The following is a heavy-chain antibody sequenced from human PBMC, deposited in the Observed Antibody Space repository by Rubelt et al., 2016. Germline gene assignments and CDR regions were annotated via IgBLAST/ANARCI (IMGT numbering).Heavy chain of an antibody. Sequence: ESGGGLVQPGGSLRLSCAASGFTFSSYAMHWVRQAPGKGLEWVAVISFDGSDKYYADSVKGRFTISRDTSKNTLYLQMNSLRAEDTAVYYCAREVLHHYGMDVWGQGTTVTVSS. V-gene: IGHV3-30*04. CDR2: ISFDGSDK. CDR3: AREVLHHYGMDV. D-gene: IGHD2-2*02. J-gene: IGHJ6*02. CDR1: GFTFSSYA.